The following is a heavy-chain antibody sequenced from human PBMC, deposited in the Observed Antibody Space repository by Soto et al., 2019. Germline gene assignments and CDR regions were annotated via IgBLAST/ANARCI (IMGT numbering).Heavy chain of an antibody. CDR2: IGGDGGSP. D-gene: IGHD3-3*02. CDR1: GFTFSEYA. Sequence: EAQLLESGGGLVQPGGSLRLSCAASGFTFSEYAMSWVRQAPGKGLEWFSVIGGDGGSPNYADSVRRRFTVSRDNSKNTLYLQMDSLRVDDTAVYFCAKDSIRRNRIYAPFDIWGQGTMVTVSS. J-gene: IGHJ3*02. CDR3: AKDSIRRNRIYAPFDI. V-gene: IGHV3-23*01.